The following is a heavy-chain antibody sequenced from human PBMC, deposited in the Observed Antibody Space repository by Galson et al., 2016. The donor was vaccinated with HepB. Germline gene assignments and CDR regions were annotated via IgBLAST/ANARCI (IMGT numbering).Heavy chain of an antibody. Sequence: SLRLSCAASGFTFSSYAMSWVRQAPGKGLEWVSGISGSGGGTYYADSVKGRFTISRDNSKNTLYLQMNSLRVEDTAVYYCAKGSYYGSAYLYGLDVWGQGTTVTVSS. CDR2: ISGSGGGT. V-gene: IGHV3-23*01. CDR1: GFTFSSYA. CDR3: AKGSYYGSAYLYGLDV. D-gene: IGHD3-10*01. J-gene: IGHJ6*02.